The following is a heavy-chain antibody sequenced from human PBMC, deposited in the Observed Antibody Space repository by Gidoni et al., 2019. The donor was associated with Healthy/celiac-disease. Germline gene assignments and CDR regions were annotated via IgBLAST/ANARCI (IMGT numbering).Heavy chain of an antibody. CDR3: AREAVLAGYYYDSSGHYTLLRGWFDP. J-gene: IGHJ5*02. CDR2: ISYSGST. Sequence: QVQLQEAGPGLVKPSQTLSLTCTVSGGSISSGGYYWSWIRQHHGKGLEWIGYISYSGSTSYNPSLKSRVTISVDTSKNQFSLKLSSVTAADTAVYYCAREAVLAGYYYDSSGHYTLLRGWFDPWGQGTLVTV. D-gene: IGHD3-22*01. CDR1: GGSISSGGYY. V-gene: IGHV4-31*03.